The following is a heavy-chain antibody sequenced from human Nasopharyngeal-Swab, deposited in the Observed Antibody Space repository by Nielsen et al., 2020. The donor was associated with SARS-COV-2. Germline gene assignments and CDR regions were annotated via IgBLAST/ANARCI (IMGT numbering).Heavy chain of an antibody. V-gene: IGHV5-10-1*01. CDR3: ARLNYYGSGSYFSLDY. D-gene: IGHD3-10*01. Sequence: VRQMPGKGLEWMGRIDPTDSNINYSPSFQGHVTISADKSISTASLHWSSLKASDTAMYYCARLNYYGSGSYFSLDYWGQGTLVTVSS. J-gene: IGHJ4*02. CDR2: IDPTDSNI.